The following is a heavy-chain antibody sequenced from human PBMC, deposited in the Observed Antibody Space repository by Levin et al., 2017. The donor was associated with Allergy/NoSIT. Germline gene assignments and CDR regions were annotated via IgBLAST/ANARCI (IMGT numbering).Heavy chain of an antibody. CDR2: IWFYGSSK. CDR1: GFTFSDYG. Sequence: GGSLRLSCVASGFTFSDYGMNWVRQAPGRGLEWVAVIWFYGSSKYYTDSVKGRFTISRDNSKNELFLRMDSLRADDTAVYYCATNAYCRGDTCYRTFDFWGQGSLVTVSP. J-gene: IGHJ4*02. D-gene: IGHD2-15*01. V-gene: IGHV3-33*01. CDR3: ATNAYCRGDTCYRTFDF.